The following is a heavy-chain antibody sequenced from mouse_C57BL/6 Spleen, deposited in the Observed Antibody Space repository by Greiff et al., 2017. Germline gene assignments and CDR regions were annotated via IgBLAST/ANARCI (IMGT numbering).Heavy chain of an antibody. Sequence: QVQLKESGPGILQSSQTLSLTCSFSGFSLSTSGMGVSWIRQPSGKGLEWLAHIYWDDDKRYNPSLKSRLTISKDTSRNQVFLKITSVDTADTATYYCARYMRDYDGYWYFDVWGTGTTVTVSS. D-gene: IGHD2-4*01. CDR2: IYWDDDK. J-gene: IGHJ1*03. CDR3: ARYMRDYDGYWYFDV. V-gene: IGHV8-12*01. CDR1: GFSLSTSGMG.